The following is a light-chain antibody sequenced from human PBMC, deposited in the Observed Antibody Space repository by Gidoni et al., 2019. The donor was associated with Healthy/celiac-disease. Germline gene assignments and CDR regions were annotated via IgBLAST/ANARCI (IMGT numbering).Light chain of an antibody. CDR1: NIGSKS. J-gene: IGLJ2*01. Sequence: SYVLTQPPSVSVAPGKTARITCGGNNIGSKSVHWYQQKPGQAPVLVIYYDSDRPSGIPERFSGSNSGNTATLTISRVEAGDEADYYCQVWDSRSDHVVFGGGTTLTVL. CDR3: QVWDSRSDHVV. CDR2: YDS. V-gene: IGLV3-21*04.